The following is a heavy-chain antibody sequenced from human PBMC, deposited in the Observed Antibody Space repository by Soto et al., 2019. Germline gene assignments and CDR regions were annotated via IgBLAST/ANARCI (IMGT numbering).Heavy chain of an antibody. Sequence: EVQLLESGGGLVQPGGSVRLSCAASGLTFGNYAMSWVRQAPGKGLEWVSAISGDSGRTYYADSVKGWFTISRDNSKNTLYLQMNTLRAEDTAVYYCAVTPNCGRDCSAASYWYFDIWGRGTLVTVSS. CDR3: AVTPNCGRDCSAASYWYFDI. D-gene: IGHD2-21*02. J-gene: IGHJ2*01. V-gene: IGHV3-23*01. CDR1: GLTFGNYA. CDR2: ISGDSGRT.